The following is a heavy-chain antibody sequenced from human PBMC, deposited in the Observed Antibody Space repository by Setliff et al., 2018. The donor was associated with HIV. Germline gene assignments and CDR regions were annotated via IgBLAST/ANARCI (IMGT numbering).Heavy chain of an antibody. CDR2: VDYSGTT. J-gene: IGHJ4*02. V-gene: IGHV4-39*07. Sequence: SETLSLTCTVSGVSISSGGYYWSWIRQPPGKGLEWIGSVDYSGTTHYSPSLRSRITVSVDTSRNQFSLRVRSGTAADTATYICTRVRLGVEAAGIVDWGQETLVTVSS. CDR3: TRVRLGVEAAGIVD. CDR1: GVSISSGGYY. D-gene: IGHD6-13*01.